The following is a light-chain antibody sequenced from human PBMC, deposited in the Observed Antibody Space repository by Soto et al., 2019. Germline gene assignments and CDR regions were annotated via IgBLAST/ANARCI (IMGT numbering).Light chain of an antibody. J-gene: IGKJ1*01. CDR3: QQYGSSPT. V-gene: IGKV3-20*01. CDR2: DVS. Sequence: ESVLTQSPGTLSLSPGERATLSCRSSQSVSSNYLAWYQQKPDQAPRLVIYDVSGRSTGIPDRFSGSGSGTDFTLTISRLEPEEFAVYYCQQYGSSPTFGQWTKVAIK. CDR1: QSVSSNY.